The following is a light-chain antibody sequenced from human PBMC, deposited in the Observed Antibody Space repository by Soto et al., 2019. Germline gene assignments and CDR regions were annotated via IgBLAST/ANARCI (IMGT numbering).Light chain of an antibody. V-gene: IGKV3-20*01. CDR1: QSVSSYY. CDR3: QQHDILPIT. J-gene: IGKJ5*01. Sequence: EIVLTQSPGTLSLSPGERATLSCRASQSVSSYYLAWYQQKPGQAPRLLIYAASSRATGIPDRFSGAGSGTDFTLTISRLEPEDFALYYCQQHDILPITFGQGTRLEIK. CDR2: AAS.